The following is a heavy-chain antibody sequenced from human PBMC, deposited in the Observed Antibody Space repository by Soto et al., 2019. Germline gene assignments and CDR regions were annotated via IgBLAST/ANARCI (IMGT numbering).Heavy chain of an antibody. CDR3: ARGDRTVTIFGVVIIGFYYYGMDV. V-gene: IGHV4-34*01. CDR1: GWSFSGYY. D-gene: IGHD3-3*01. CDR2: INHSGST. J-gene: IGHJ6*02. Sequence: XETLSLTCAVDGWSFSGYYWSWIRQPPGRGLDWIGEINHSGSTNYNPSLKSRVTISVDTSKNQFSLKLSSVTAADTAVYYCARGDRTVTIFGVVIIGFYYYGMDVWGQGTTVTVSS.